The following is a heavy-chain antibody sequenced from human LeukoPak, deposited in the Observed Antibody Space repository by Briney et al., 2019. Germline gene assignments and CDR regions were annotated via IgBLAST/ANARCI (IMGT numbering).Heavy chain of an antibody. D-gene: IGHD3-22*01. CDR3: AKDPTMIVVVIPDY. J-gene: IGHJ4*02. CDR2: ISNTDETR. Sequence: PGGSLRLSCAASGFNFRSYEMNWVRQAPGKGLEWVSYISNTDETRTYADSVKGRFTISRDNSKNTLYLQMNSLRAEDTAVYYCAKDPTMIVVVIPDYWGQGTLVTVSS. V-gene: IGHV3-23*01. CDR1: GFNFRSYE.